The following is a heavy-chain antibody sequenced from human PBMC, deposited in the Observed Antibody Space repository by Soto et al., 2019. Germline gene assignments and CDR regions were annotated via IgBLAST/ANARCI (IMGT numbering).Heavy chain of an antibody. CDR2: IYYSGST. V-gene: IGHV4-59*01. J-gene: IGHJ6*03. CDR1: GGSISSYY. CDR3: ARDSVLRYFDWSRFYMDV. D-gene: IGHD3-9*01. Sequence: SETLSLTCTVSGGSISSYYWSWIRQPPGKGLEWIGYIYYSGSTNYNPSLKSRVTMTTDTSTSTAYMELRSLRSDDTAVYYCARDSVLRYFDWSRFYMDVWGKGTTVTVSS.